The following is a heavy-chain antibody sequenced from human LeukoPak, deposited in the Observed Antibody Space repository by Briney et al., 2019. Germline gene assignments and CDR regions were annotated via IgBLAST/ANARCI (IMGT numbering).Heavy chain of an antibody. D-gene: IGHD2/OR15-2a*01. CDR3: ASFSGYFQH. CDR2: IYYSGST. J-gene: IGHJ1*01. Sequence: SETLSLTCTVSGGSINSSSYYWGWIRQPPGKGLEWIGIIYYSGSTFYNPSLKSRVTISVDTSKNQFSLKLSSVTAADTAVYYCASFSGYFQHWGQGTLVTVSS. V-gene: IGHV4-39*07. CDR1: GGSINSSSYY.